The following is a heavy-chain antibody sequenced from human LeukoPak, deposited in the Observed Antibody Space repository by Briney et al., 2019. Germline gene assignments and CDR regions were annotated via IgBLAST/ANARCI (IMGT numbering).Heavy chain of an antibody. J-gene: IGHJ4*02. V-gene: IGHV3-74*01. CDR3: ARDRRGRDSSGYPDY. D-gene: IGHD3-22*01. CDR2: INSDGNTT. Sequence: TGGSLRLSCAASGFTFSSYWMHWVRQAPGKGLVWVSCINSDGNTTRYADSVKGRFTISRDNAKTTVYLQVNSLRAEDTAVYYCARDRRGRDSSGYPDYWGQGTLVTVSS. CDR1: GFTFSSYW.